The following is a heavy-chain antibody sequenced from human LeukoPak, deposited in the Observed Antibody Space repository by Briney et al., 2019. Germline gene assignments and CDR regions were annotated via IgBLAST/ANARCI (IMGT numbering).Heavy chain of an antibody. CDR3: ARGLEIAVACWGYYYYYMDV. J-gene: IGHJ6*03. CDR1: GGSFSGYY. D-gene: IGHD6-19*01. V-gene: IGHV4-34*01. Sequence: SETLSLTCAVYGGSFSGYYWSWIRQPPGKGLEWIGEINHSGSTNYNPSLKSRVTISVDTSKKQFSLKLSSVTAADTAVYYCARGLEIAVACWGYYYYYMDVWGKGTTVTVSS. CDR2: INHSGST.